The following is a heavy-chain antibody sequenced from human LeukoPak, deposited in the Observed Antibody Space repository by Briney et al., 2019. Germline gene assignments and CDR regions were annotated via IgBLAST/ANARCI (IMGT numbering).Heavy chain of an antibody. D-gene: IGHD3-10*01. V-gene: IGHV1-2*02. CDR2: INPNSGGT. CDR3: AREPGDYYGSGFSYYYYYMDV. J-gene: IGHJ6*03. CDR1: GYTFTSYA. Sequence: GASVKVSCKASGYTFTSYAMNWVRQAPGQGLEWMGWINPNSGGTNYAQKFQGRVTMTRDTSISTAYMELSRLRSDDTAVYYCAREPGDYYGSGFSYYYYYMDVWGKGTTVTVSS.